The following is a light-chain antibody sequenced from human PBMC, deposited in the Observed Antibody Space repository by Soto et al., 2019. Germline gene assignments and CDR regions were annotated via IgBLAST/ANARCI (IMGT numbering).Light chain of an antibody. CDR1: EDVSSK. CDR3: LQYDTWPPGT. Sequence: IFMTQSPATLFVSPGGRATLSCRASEDVSSKLAWYQQKPGLPPRLVIYDASTRATGIPGRFSGSGSGKDFTLTISGLQSEDFAIYYCLQYDTWPPGTFGQGTKVEI. CDR2: DAS. J-gene: IGKJ1*01. V-gene: IGKV3-15*01.